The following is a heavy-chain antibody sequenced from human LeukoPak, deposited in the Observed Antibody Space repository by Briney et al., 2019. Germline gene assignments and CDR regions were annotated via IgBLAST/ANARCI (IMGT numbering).Heavy chain of an antibody. V-gene: IGHV3-21*01. CDR1: GFSFSSYA. D-gene: IGHD5-24*01. CDR3: ARDWGRDGYSYFDY. Sequence: GGSLRLSCTASGFSFSSYAMSWVRQAPGKGLEWVSTISSSSSYIYYADSVKGRFTISRDNAKNSLYLQMNSLRAEDTAVYYCARDWGRDGYSYFDYWGQGTLVTVSS. CDR2: ISSSSSYI. J-gene: IGHJ4*02.